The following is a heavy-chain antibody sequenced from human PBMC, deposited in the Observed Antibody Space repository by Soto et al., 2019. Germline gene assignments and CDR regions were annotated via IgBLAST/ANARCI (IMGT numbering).Heavy chain of an antibody. CDR2: INAGNGNT. Sequence: ASVKVCCKASGYTFNSYAMQWVRQAPGQRLEWMGWINAGNGNTKYSQKFQDRVTITRDTSASTAYIELSSLRSEDTAVYYCARDLGGWPDYWGQGTLVTVSS. D-gene: IGHD6-19*01. J-gene: IGHJ4*02. CDR1: GYTFNSYA. V-gene: IGHV1-3*01. CDR3: ARDLGGWPDY.